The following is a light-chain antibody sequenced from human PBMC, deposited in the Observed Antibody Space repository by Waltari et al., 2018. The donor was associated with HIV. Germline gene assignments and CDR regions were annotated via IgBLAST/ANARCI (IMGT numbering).Light chain of an antibody. V-gene: IGLV3-25*03. J-gene: IGLJ3*02. CDR1: ALPKQY. CDR3: QSADSSGTYRV. CDR2: KDN. Sequence: SYELTQPASVSVSPGQTASITCSGAALPKQYVYWYQQKPGQGPVLVIYKDNERPSGIPERFSGSSAGTTATLTSSGVQAEDESDYYCQSADSSGTYRVFGGGTKVTVL.